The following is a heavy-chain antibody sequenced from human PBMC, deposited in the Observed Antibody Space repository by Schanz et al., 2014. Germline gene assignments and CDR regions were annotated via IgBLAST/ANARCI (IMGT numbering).Heavy chain of an antibody. Sequence: QVHLVQSGAEVKKPGSSVKVSCKASGGTFSSYTISWVRQAPGQGLEWMGKIIPILGMENYAQKFQGRVTITADISTSTAYMDLSSLRSDDTAVYYCARDIQYHYDTSGPVGAFDIWGQGTLVTVSS. CDR1: GGTFSSYT. V-gene: IGHV1-69*04. D-gene: IGHD3-22*01. CDR3: ARDIQYHYDTSGPVGAFDI. J-gene: IGHJ4*02. CDR2: IIPILGME.